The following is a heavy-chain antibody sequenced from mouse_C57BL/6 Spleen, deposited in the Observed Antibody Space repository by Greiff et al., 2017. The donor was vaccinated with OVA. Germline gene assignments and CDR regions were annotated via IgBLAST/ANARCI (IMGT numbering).Heavy chain of an antibody. D-gene: IGHD2-4*01. V-gene: IGHV1-15*01. CDR1: GYTFTDYE. CDR2: IYPETGGT. J-gene: IGHJ2*01. CDR3: TREGDYLDY. Sequence: QVQLKQSGAELVRPGASVTLSCKASGYTFTDYEMHWVKQTPVHGLEWIGAIYPETGGTAYNQKFKGKAILTADKSSSTAYMELRSLTSEDSAVYCCTREGDYLDYWGQGTTLTVSS.